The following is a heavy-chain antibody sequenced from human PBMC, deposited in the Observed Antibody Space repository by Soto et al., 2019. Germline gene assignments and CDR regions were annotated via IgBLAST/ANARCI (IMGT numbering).Heavy chain of an antibody. Sequence: ASLKVSCKASGYTFTGYYMHWVRQAPGQGLEWMGWINPNSGGTNYAQKFQGWVTMTRDTSISTAYMELSRLRSDDTAVYYCARAKRKWLVPWFDPWGQGTLVTVSS. D-gene: IGHD6-19*01. V-gene: IGHV1-2*04. CDR3: ARAKRKWLVPWFDP. CDR2: INPNSGGT. CDR1: GYTFTGYY. J-gene: IGHJ5*02.